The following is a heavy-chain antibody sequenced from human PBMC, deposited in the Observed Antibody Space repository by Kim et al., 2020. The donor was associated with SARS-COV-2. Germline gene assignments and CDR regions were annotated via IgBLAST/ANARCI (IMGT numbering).Heavy chain of an antibody. CDR2: SSTI. D-gene: IGHD3-22*01. CDR3: ARWEPMTP. J-gene: IGHJ5*02. Sequence: SSTIYYADSVKGRFTISRDNAKNSLYLQMNSLRAEDTAVYYCARWEPMTPWGQGTLVTVSS. V-gene: IGHV3-48*04.